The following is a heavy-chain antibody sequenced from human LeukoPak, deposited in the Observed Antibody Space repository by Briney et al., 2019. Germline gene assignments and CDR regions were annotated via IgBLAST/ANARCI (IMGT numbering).Heavy chain of an antibody. V-gene: IGHV3-21*01. CDR2: ISSSSSYV. Sequence: GGSLRLSCAASGFTFSSYSMNWVRQAPGKGLEWVSSISSSSSYVYYADSVKGRFTISRDNAKNSLYLQMNSLRAEDTAVYYCARSALAADVDYWGQGTLVTVSS. CDR3: ARSALAADVDY. D-gene: IGHD6-13*01. CDR1: GFTFSSYS. J-gene: IGHJ4*02.